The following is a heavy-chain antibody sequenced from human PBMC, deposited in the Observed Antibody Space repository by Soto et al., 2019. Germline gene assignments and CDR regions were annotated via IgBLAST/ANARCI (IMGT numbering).Heavy chain of an antibody. D-gene: IGHD3-22*01. V-gene: IGHV3-21*01. CDR2: ISSSSSYI. Sequence: PGWSLRLACASSVFTFISYSMNWVRQAPGKGLEWVSSISSSSSYIYYADSVKGRFTISRDNAKNSLYLQMNSLRAEDTAVYYCARFSRPCCYYDSSGQDFDYWGQGTLVTVSS. J-gene: IGHJ4*02. CDR1: VFTFISYS. CDR3: ARFSRPCCYYDSSGQDFDY.